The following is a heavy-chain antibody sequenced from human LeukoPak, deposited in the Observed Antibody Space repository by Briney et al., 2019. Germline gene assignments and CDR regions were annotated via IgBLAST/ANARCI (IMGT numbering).Heavy chain of an antibody. V-gene: IGHV3-74*01. CDR3: ARGPHCISTSSYEVFDI. Sequence: GGSLRLSCAASGFTFRSYWMHWVRQVPGKGLVWVSRINSDGSGTTYADSVKGRFTISRDNAKNTLFLQMNSLRVEDTAVYYCARGPHCISTSSYEVFDIWGQGTMVTVSS. D-gene: IGHD2-2*01. CDR1: GFTFRSYW. CDR2: INSDGSGT. J-gene: IGHJ3*02.